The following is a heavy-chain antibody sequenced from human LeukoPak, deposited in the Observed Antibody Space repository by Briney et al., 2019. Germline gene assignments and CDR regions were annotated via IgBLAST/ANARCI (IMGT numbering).Heavy chain of an antibody. D-gene: IGHD2-2*01. J-gene: IGHJ6*02. Sequence: PGGSLRLSCAVSGITISSYWMHWVRQAPGKGLVWVSRINSVGSYTNYADSVKGRFTISRDNGKNTLYLQMNSLRAEDTAVYYCARGYCSNTSCNYYYAMDVWGQGTTVTVSS. CDR1: GITISSYW. CDR2: INSVGSYT. V-gene: IGHV3-74*01. CDR3: ARGYCSNTSCNYYYAMDV.